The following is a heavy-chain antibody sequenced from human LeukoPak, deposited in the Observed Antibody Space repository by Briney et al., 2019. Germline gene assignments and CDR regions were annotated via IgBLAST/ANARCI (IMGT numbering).Heavy chain of an antibody. Sequence: PSETLSLTCTVSGGSISSGGYYWSWIRQPAGKGLEWIGHIYTSGSTSYNPSLQSRVTISVDTSNHEFSLKLTSVTAADTAVYYCARAGGSVGWYGTIDSWGQGTLVTVSS. V-gene: IGHV4-61*09. CDR3: ARAGGSVGWYGTIDS. CDR2: IYTSGST. D-gene: IGHD6-19*01. J-gene: IGHJ4*02. CDR1: GGSISSGGYY.